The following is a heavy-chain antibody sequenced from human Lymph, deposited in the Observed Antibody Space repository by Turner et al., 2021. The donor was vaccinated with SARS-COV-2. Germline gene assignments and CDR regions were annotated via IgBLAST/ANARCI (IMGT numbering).Heavy chain of an antibody. CDR3: ARVLPYGDYFDF. CDR2: IYSGGST. D-gene: IGHD4-17*01. J-gene: IGHJ4*01. Sequence: ELQLVESGGGLIQPGGSLRLSCAASEFTVSSNYMSWVRQAPGKGLEWVSLIYSGGSTFYADSVKGRFTISRDNSKNTLYLQMNSLRADDTAVYYCARVLPYGDYFDFWGQGTLVTVSS. V-gene: IGHV3-53*01. CDR1: EFTVSSNY.